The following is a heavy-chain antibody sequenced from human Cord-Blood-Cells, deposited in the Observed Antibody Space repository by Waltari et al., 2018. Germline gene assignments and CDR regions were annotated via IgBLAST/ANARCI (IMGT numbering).Heavy chain of an antibody. CDR2: ISQNGST. Sequence: QVQLQESGPGLVKPSGTLSLTCAVSGGSISSSNWWSWVRQPPGKGLEWIGEISQNGSTNYNPSLKNRVTISVDKSKNQFSLKLSSVTAADTAVYYCARRPPGVGATNWFDPWGQGTLVTVSS. CDR1: GGSISSSNW. CDR3: ARRPPGVGATNWFDP. D-gene: IGHD1-26*01. J-gene: IGHJ5*02. V-gene: IGHV4-4*02.